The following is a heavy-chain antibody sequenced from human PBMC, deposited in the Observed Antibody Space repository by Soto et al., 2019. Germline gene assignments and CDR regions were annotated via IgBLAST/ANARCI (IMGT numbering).Heavy chain of an antibody. CDR3: AKTRGGGYCSSTSCYEGSWFDP. J-gene: IGHJ5*02. CDR1: GFTFNIYA. Sequence: GGSLRLSCAASGFTFNIYAMAWVRQAPGKGLEWVSAISGNGDSTYYADSVKGRFTISRDNSKNTLYLQMNSLRAEDTAVYYCAKTRGGGYCSSTSCYEGSWFDPWGQGTLVTSPQ. V-gene: IGHV3-23*01. CDR2: ISGNGDST. D-gene: IGHD2-2*01.